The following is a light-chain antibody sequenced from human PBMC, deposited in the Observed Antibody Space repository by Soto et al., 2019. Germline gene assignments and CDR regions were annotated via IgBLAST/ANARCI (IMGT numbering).Light chain of an antibody. Sequence: EIVLTQSPGTLSLSPGETATLSCRARQTVRSTYLAWYQQKPGQAPRLLIYGASNRATGIPDRFSGSGSGTDFTLTISRLEPEDFAVYYCQQYGTSPPVTFGGGTKVE. CDR1: QTVRSTY. V-gene: IGKV3-20*01. CDR2: GAS. CDR3: QQYGTSPPVT. J-gene: IGKJ4*01.